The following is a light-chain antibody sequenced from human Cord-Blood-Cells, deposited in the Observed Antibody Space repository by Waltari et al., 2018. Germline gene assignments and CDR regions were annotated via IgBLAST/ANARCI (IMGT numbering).Light chain of an antibody. Sequence: QSVLTQPPSVSGAPGQRVTISCTGSSSNIGAGYDVHWYQQLPGTAPKLLIYGNSKRPSGVPHRFSGSTSGTSASLAITGLQAEDEADYYCQSYDSSLSGSVVFGGGTKLTVL. V-gene: IGLV1-40*01. J-gene: IGLJ2*01. CDR1: SSNIGAGYD. CDR3: QSYDSSLSGSVV. CDR2: GNS.